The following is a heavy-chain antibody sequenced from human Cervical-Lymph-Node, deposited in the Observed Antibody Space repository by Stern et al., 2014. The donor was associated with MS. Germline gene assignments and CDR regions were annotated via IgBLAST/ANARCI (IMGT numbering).Heavy chain of an antibody. CDR2: IPDSGST. CDR3: ATTRWDLFTWNWFDP. J-gene: IGHJ5*02. V-gene: IGHV4-61*02. CDR1: GGSISSSGYY. Sequence: VQLVESGPGLVKPSQTLSLTCTVSGGSISSSGYYWSWIRQPADKGLEWIGRIPDSGSTYSHPSPKSRVTTSMDTAQNPFSLNLPPVTAADTAVYYCATTRWDLFTWNWFDPWGQGTLVTVSS. D-gene: IGHD1-26*01.